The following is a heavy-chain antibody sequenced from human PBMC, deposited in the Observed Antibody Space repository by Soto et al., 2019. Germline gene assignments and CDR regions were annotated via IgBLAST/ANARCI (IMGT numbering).Heavy chain of an antibody. CDR2: IKSKTDGGTT. V-gene: IGHV3-15*01. J-gene: IGHJ3*02. CDR3: TTGYYYGSGSYAFDI. CDR1: GFTFSNAW. D-gene: IGHD3-10*01. Sequence: GGSLRLSCAASGFTFSNAWMSWVRQAPGKGLEWVGRIKSKTDGGTTDYAAPVKGRFTISRDDSKNTLYLQMNSLKTEDTAVYYCTTGYYYGSGSYAFDIWGQGTMVTVSS.